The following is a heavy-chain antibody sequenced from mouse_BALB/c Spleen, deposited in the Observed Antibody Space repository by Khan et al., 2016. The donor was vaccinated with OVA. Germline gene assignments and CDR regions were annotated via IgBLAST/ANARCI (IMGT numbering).Heavy chain of an antibody. V-gene: IGHV3-2*02. CDR2: ISYSGST. Sequence: EVQLQESGPGLLKPSQSLSLTCTVTGYSITSDYAWNWLRQFPGNKLEWMAYISYSGSTTYRSYLRSRFSLSRATSKNPFFLPLRSVTTADTATYYGASGGLLLRYPAYFGDWGQGTTLTVSS. CDR1: GYSITSDYA. J-gene: IGHJ2*01. D-gene: IGHD1-1*01. CDR3: ASGGLLLRYPAYFGD.